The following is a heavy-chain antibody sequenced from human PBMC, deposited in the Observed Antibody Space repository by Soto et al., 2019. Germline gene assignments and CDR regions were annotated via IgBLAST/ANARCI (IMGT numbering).Heavy chain of an antibody. CDR3: VRDAYNRDAFDI. CDR1: GFNFITFS. J-gene: IGHJ3*02. Sequence: DVQLVESGGGLVKPGGSLRLSCAASGFNFITFSMNWVRQAPGKRLEWVSSISASSSSIYYAESVKGRFTVSRDNAKNSLYLQMNSLSAEDTALYYCVRDAYNRDAFDIWGQGTTATVSS. D-gene: IGHD1-20*01. CDR2: ISASSSSI. V-gene: IGHV3-21*01.